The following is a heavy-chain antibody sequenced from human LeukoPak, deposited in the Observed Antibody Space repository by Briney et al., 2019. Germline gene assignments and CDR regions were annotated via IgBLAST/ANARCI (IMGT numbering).Heavy chain of an antibody. CDR2: IYYSGST. CDR1: GGSISSSSYY. J-gene: IGHJ3*02. D-gene: IGHD3-22*01. Sequence: SQTLSLTCTVSGGSISSSSYYWGWIRQPPGKGLEWIGIIYYSGSTYYNPSLKSRVTISVDTSKNQFSLKLSSVTAADTAVYYCARGSGYYYRGVDAFDIWGQGTMVTVSS. V-gene: IGHV4-39*01. CDR3: ARGSGYYYRGVDAFDI.